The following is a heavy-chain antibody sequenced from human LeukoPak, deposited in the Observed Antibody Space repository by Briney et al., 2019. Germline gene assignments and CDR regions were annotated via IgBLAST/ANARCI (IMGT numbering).Heavy chain of an antibody. CDR2: IYSGGST. V-gene: IGHV3-66*02. Sequence: GGSLRLSCAASAFTVSSKHMSWVRQAPGKGLEWVSIIYSGGSTYYAESVKGRFTISRDNSKNTLYLQMSSLRAEDTAMYYCARGGRVETTGFYFDYWGQGTLVTVSS. D-gene: IGHD1-7*01. J-gene: IGHJ4*02. CDR1: AFTVSSKH. CDR3: ARGGRVETTGFYFDY.